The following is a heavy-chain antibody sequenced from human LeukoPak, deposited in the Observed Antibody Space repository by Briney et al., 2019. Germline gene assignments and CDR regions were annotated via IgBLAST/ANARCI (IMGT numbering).Heavy chain of an antibody. CDR3: ARLGYCGSGEPYNWFDP. D-gene: IGHD3-10*01. V-gene: IGHV4-39*01. CDR1: GGSISSSSYY. J-gene: IGHJ5*02. CDR2: IYYSGST. Sequence: SETLSLTCTVSGGSISSSSYYWGWIRQPPGKGLEWIGSIYYSGSTYYNPSLKSRVTISVDTSKNQFSLKLSSVTAADTAVYYCARLGYCGSGEPYNWFDPWGQGTLVTVSS.